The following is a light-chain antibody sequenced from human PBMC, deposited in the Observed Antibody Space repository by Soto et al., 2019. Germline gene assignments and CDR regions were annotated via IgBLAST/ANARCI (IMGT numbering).Light chain of an antibody. Sequence: QSVLTQPASVSGSPGQSITISCTGTNSDVGSYNLVSWYQQYPGKAPQLMIYEGSKRPSGVSDRFSGSKSGNTASLTISGLQAEDEADYHCCSYAGGSTWVFGGGTQLTVL. J-gene: IGLJ7*01. V-gene: IGLV2-23*01. CDR2: EGS. CDR1: NSDVGSYNL. CDR3: CSYAGGSTWV.